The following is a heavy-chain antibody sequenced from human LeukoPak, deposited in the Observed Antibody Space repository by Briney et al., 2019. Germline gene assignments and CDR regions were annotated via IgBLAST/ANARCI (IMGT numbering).Heavy chain of an antibody. D-gene: IGHD4-17*01. CDR3: ARSGITVTTMDNWWFGDWFDP. J-gene: IGHJ5*02. CDR2: INAGNGNT. CDR1: GYTFTSYA. V-gene: IGHV1-3*01. Sequence: GASVKVSCKASGYTFTSYAMHWVRQAPGQRLEWMGWINAGNGNTKYSQKFQGRITITRDTFASTAYMELSSLRSEDTAVYYCARSGITVTTMDNWWFGDWFDPWGQGTLVTVSS.